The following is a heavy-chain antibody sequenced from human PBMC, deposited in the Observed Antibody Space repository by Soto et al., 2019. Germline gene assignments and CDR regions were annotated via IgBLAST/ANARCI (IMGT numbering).Heavy chain of an antibody. J-gene: IGHJ4*02. CDR2: ISSSSSYI. Sequence: EVQLVESGGGLVKPGGSLRLSCAASGFTFSSYSMNWVRQAPGKGLEWVSSISSSSSYIYYADSVKGRFTISRDNAKNSLYLQMNSLRAEDTAVYYCARDSIRGITGTTGYDYWGQGTLVTVSS. CDR1: GFTFSSYS. CDR3: ARDSIRGITGTTGYDY. V-gene: IGHV3-21*01. D-gene: IGHD1-7*01.